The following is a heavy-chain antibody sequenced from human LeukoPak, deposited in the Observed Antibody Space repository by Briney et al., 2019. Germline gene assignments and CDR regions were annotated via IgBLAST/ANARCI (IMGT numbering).Heavy chain of an antibody. D-gene: IGHD3-10*01. Sequence: SVKVSCKASGGTFSSYAISWVRQAPGQGLEWMGGIIPIFGTANYAQKFQGRVTITADKSTSTAYMELSSLRSEDTAVYYCARILWFGESHYYGMDVWGQGTTVTVSS. CDR2: IIPIFGTA. CDR1: GGTFSSYA. CDR3: ARILWFGESHYYGMDV. J-gene: IGHJ6*02. V-gene: IGHV1-69*06.